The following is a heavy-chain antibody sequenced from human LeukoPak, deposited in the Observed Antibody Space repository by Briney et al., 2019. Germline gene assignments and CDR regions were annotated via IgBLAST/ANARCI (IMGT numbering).Heavy chain of an antibody. CDR3: ARDIAAAGYFDY. D-gene: IGHD6-13*01. CDR1: GFTFSSYS. J-gene: IGHJ4*02. Sequence: GGSLRFFCAASGFTFSSYSMNWVRQAPGKGLEWVSSISSSSSYIYYADSVKGRFTISRDNAKNSLYLQMNCLRAEDTAVYYCARDIAAAGYFDYWGQGTLVTVSS. V-gene: IGHV3-21*01. CDR2: ISSSSSYI.